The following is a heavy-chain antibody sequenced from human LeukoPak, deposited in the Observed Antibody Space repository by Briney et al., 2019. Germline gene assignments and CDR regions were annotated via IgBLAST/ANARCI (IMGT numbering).Heavy chain of an antibody. V-gene: IGHV1-2*06. J-gene: IGHJ4*02. Sequence: ASVKVSRKASGYTFTGYYMHWVRQAPGQGLEWMGRINPNSGGTNYAQKFQGRVTMTRDTSISTAYMELSRLRSDDTAVYYCARVRGSGSSKPPFDYWGQGTLVTVSS. CDR1: GYTFTGYY. CDR3: ARVRGSGSSKPPFDY. D-gene: IGHD3-10*01. CDR2: INPNSGGT.